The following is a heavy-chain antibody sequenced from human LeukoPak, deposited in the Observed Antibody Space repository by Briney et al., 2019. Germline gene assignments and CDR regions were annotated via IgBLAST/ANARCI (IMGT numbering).Heavy chain of an antibody. J-gene: IGHJ4*02. Sequence: GASVKVSCKASGYTFTSYGISWVRQAPGQGLEWMGWISAYNGNTNYAQKLQGRVTMTTDTSTSTAYMELRSLRSDDTAVYYCARDRRTQWLIGHGDFDYWGQGTLVTVSS. CDR2: ISAYNGNT. D-gene: IGHD6-19*01. CDR3: ARDRRTQWLIGHGDFDY. CDR1: GYTFTSYG. V-gene: IGHV1-18*01.